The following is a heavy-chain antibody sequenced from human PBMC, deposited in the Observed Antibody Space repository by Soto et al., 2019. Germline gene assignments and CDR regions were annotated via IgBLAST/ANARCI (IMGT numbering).Heavy chain of an antibody. CDR3: ARVITIFGVVYTYYYGMDV. Sequence: QVQLQQWGAGLLKPSETLSLTCAVYGGSFSGYYWSWIRQPPGKGLEWIGEINHSGSTNYNPSLKSRVTISVDTSKNQFSLKLSSVTAADTAVYYCARVITIFGVVYTYYYGMDVWGQGTTVTVSS. D-gene: IGHD3-3*01. J-gene: IGHJ6*02. V-gene: IGHV4-34*01. CDR1: GGSFSGYY. CDR2: INHSGST.